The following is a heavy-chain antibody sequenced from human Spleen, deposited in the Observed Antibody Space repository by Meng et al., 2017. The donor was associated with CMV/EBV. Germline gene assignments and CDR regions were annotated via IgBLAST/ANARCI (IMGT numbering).Heavy chain of an antibody. Sequence: GGSLRLSCAASAFTFSTYSMHWVRQAPGKGLEWVSSISGSSSNIYYAASLKGRFTISRDNAKNSLYLQMNSLRAEDTAVYYCARDQETVGYCDTSSCYNFYYGLDVWGQGTAVTVSS. CDR3: ARDQETVGYCDTSSCYNFYYGLDV. J-gene: IGHJ6*02. CDR2: ISGSSSNI. V-gene: IGHV3-21*01. CDR1: AFTFSTYS. D-gene: IGHD2-2*02.